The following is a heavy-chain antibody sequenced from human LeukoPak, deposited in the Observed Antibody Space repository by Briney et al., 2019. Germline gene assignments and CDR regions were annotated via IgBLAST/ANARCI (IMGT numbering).Heavy chain of an antibody. Sequence: ASVKVSCKASGYTFSDYYMHWVRQARGQGLEWMGWINPNSGGTDYAQKFQGRVTMTRDTSISTAYMELSRLRSDDTAVYYCARLGHYDFWNGDYWGQVTLVTVSS. CDR2: INPNSGGT. CDR3: ARLGHYDFWNGDY. V-gene: IGHV1-2*02. D-gene: IGHD3-3*01. J-gene: IGHJ4*02. CDR1: GYTFSDYY.